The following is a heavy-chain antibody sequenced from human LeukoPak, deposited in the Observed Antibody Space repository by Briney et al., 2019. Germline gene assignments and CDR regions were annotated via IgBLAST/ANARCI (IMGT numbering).Heavy chain of an antibody. D-gene: IGHD5-24*01. CDR1: GFTFSSYA. V-gene: IGHV3-23*01. CDR2: ISGSGGST. Sequence: GGSLRLSCAASGFTFSSYAMSWVRQAPGKGLEWVSAISGSGGSTYYADSVKGRFTISRDNAKNSLYLQMNSLRVEDTAIYYCARFSRRDGNNYWYFDLWGRGTLVTVSS. CDR3: ARFSRRDGNNYWYFDL. J-gene: IGHJ2*01.